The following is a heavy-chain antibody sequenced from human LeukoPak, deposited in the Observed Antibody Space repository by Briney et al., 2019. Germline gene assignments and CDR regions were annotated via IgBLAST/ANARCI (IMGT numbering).Heavy chain of an antibody. Sequence: GASVKVSCKASGYTFTGYYMHWVRQAPGQGLEWMGWINPNSGGTNYAQKFQGRVTMTRDTSISTAYMELSRLTSDDTAVYYCARISGASHGWASRRYYFDYWGQGTLVTVSS. V-gene: IGHV1-2*02. CDR2: INPNSGGT. D-gene: IGHD3-10*01. CDR1: GYTFTGYY. J-gene: IGHJ4*02. CDR3: ARISGASHGWASRRYYFDY.